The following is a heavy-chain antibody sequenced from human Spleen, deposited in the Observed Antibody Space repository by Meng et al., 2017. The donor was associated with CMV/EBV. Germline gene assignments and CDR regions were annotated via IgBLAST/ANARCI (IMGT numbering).Heavy chain of an antibody. J-gene: IGHJ4*02. CDR1: GYTFVDHY. Sequence: VSCKTSGYTFVDHYIHWVRQAPGQGLEWMGKINCSGGRRSLAQKFEDRVTMTRDRATSTVYMEVHSVRSEDTAVYYCARGADQWSYFDYWGQGTLVTVSS. CDR3: ARGADQWSYFDY. V-gene: IGHV1-46*01. CDR2: INCSGGRR. D-gene: IGHD2-8*01.